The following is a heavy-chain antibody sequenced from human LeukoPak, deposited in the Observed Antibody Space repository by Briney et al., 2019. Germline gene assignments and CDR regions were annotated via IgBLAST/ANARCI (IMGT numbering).Heavy chain of an antibody. CDR3: ARPPPDDPPPDY. J-gene: IGHJ4*02. Sequence: GGSLRLSCAASGFTFSSYEMNWVRQSPGKGLEGVSYISSSGSAIYYADSVKGRFTISRDNAKKSLLLHMNSLSDEPKAVYYCARPPPDDPPPDYWRQGTVVTVSS. CDR2: ISSSGSAI. CDR1: GFTFSSYE. V-gene: IGHV3-48*03.